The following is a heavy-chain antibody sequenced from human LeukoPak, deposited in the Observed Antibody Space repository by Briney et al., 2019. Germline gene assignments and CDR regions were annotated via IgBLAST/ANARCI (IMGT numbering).Heavy chain of an antibody. CDR1: GFTFRNAW. D-gene: IGHD1-7*01. V-gene: IGHV3-15*01. Sequence: GGSLRLSCAASGFTFRNAWMTWGRQAPGKGLEWVGRNKSKTDGGTTDYAAPVKRRFTISRDDSKNTLYLQMNSLRTEDTAVYYCTTVGWNYVSFDYWGQGTLVTVSS. CDR2: NKSKTDGGTT. CDR3: TTVGWNYVSFDY. J-gene: IGHJ4*02.